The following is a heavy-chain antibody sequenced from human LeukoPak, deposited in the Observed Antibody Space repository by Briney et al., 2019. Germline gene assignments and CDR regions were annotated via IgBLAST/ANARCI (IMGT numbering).Heavy chain of an antibody. Sequence: GGSLRLSCAASGFTFRSYWMSWVRQAPGKGLEWVANIQQVGSEKYYVDSVKGRFTISRDNAKNSLYLQMNSLRAEDTAVYYCAGSGNIAARYYYYMDVWGKGTTVTVSS. D-gene: IGHD6-6*01. J-gene: IGHJ6*03. V-gene: IGHV3-7*01. CDR1: GFTFRSYW. CDR3: AGSGNIAARYYYYMDV. CDR2: IQQVGSEK.